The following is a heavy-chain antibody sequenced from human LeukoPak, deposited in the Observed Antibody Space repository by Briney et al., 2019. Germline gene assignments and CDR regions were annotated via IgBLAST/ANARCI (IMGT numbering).Heavy chain of an antibody. D-gene: IGHD2-21*01. CDR2: FDPEDGET. J-gene: IGHJ3*02. CDR1: GYTLTELS. CDR3: ARGWQLGGDLGDAFDI. V-gene: IGHV1-24*01. Sequence: ASVKVSCKVSGYTLTELSMHWVRQAPGKGLEWMGGFDPEDGETIYAQKFQGRVTMTEDTSTDTAYMELSSLRSEDTAVYYCARGWQLGGDLGDAFDIWGQGTMVTVSS.